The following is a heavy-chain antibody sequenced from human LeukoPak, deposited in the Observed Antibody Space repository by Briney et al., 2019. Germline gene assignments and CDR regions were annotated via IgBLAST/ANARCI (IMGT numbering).Heavy chain of an antibody. V-gene: IGHV4-59*08. CDR3: ARAYYYGSGSYSGFYYYYGMDV. CDR2: IYYSGST. D-gene: IGHD3-10*01. J-gene: IGHJ6*02. Sequence: SETLSLTCTVSGGSISSYYWSWIRQPPGKGLEWIGYIYYSGSTNYNPSLKSRVTISVDTSKNQFSLKLSSVTAADTAVYYCARAYYYGSGSYSGFYYYYGMDVWGQGTTVTVSS. CDR1: GGSISSYY.